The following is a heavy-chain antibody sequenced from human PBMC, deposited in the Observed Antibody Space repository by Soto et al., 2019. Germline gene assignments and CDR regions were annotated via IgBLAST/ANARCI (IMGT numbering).Heavy chain of an antibody. Sequence: ASVKVSCKSSGYIFTSHDINWVRQAPGRGLEWLGWMNPTSGDTGYARNFQGRVTMTRNTSINTAYMELSSLRSEDTAVYYCARGGSVDGSERSDYSFDPWGQRALVTVSS. CDR2: MNPTSGDT. J-gene: IGHJ5*02. V-gene: IGHV1-8*01. CDR1: GYIFTSHD. CDR3: ARGGSVDGSERSDYSFDP. D-gene: IGHD3-22*01.